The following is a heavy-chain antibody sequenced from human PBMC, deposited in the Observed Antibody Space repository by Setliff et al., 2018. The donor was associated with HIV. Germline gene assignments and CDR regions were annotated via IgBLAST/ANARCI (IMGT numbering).Heavy chain of an antibody. CDR1: GFTFDDYA. D-gene: IGHD6-6*01. CDR3: ASSGIAARLEYFDL. V-gene: IGHV3-9*01. CDR2: ISWNSGSI. Sequence: PGGSLRLSCAASGFTFDDYAMHWVRQAPGKGLEWVSGISWNSGSIGYADSVKGRFTISGDNAKNSLYLQMDSLRAEDTAVYYCASSGIAARLEYFDLWGRGTLVTVSS. J-gene: IGHJ2*01.